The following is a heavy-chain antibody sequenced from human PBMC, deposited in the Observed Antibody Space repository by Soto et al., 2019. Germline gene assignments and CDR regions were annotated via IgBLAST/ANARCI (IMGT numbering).Heavy chain of an antibody. D-gene: IGHD2-2*01. CDR2: ISAYNGNT. J-gene: IGHJ6*02. CDR1: GYTFTSYG. CDR3: ARDTGIVVVPAAMEYYYYGMDV. V-gene: IGHV1-18*01. Sequence: GASVKVSCKASGYTFTSYGISWVRQAPGQGLEWMGWISAYNGNTNYAQKLQGRVTMTTDTSTSTAYMELRSLGSDDTAVYYCARDTGIVVVPAAMEYYYYGMDVWGQGTTVTVSS.